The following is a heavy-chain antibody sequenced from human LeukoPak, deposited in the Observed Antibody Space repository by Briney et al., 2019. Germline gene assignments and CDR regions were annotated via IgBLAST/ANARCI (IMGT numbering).Heavy chain of an antibody. CDR1: GYTFTSYG. CDR3: ARSPHILTGENFDY. Sequence: RASVKVSCKASGYTFTSYGISWVRQAPGQGLEWMGWINPNSGGTNYAQKFQGRVTMTRDTSITTAYMEMSRLRSDDTALYYCARSPHILTGENFDYWGQGTLVTVSS. J-gene: IGHJ4*02. D-gene: IGHD3-9*01. V-gene: IGHV1-2*02. CDR2: INPNSGGT.